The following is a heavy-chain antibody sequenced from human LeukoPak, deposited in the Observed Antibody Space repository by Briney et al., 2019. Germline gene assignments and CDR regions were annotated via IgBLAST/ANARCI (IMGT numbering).Heavy chain of an antibody. Sequence: GGSLRLSCAASGFTFSSYGMNWVRQAPGKGLEWVSYISSSGSTIYYADSVKGGFTISRDNAKNSLYLQMNSLRAEDTAVYYCAELGITMIGGVWGKGTTVTISS. D-gene: IGHD3-10*02. CDR2: ISSSGSTI. CDR1: GFTFSSYG. V-gene: IGHV3-48*04. J-gene: IGHJ6*04. CDR3: AELGITMIGGV.